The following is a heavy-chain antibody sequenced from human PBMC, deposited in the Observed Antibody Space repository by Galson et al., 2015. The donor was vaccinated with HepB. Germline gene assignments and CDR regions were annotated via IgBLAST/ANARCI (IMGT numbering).Heavy chain of an antibody. CDR3: ARDRWVTYYDFWSGYFRRTHGMDV. CDR2: INPSGGST. D-gene: IGHD3-3*01. V-gene: IGHV1-46*01. J-gene: IGHJ6*02. CDR1: GYTFTSYY. Sequence: SVKVSCKASGYTFTSYYMHWVRQAPGQGLEWMGIINPSGGSTSYAQKFQGRVTMTRDTSTSTVYMELSSLRSEDTAVYYCARDRWVTYYDFWSGYFRRTHGMDVWGQGTTVTVSS.